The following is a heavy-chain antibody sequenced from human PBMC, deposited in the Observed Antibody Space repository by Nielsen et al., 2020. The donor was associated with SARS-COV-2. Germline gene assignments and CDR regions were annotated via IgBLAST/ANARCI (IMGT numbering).Heavy chain of an antibody. D-gene: IGHD3-16*02. Sequence: GGSLRLSCAASGLRFSTDWMSWVRQAPGKGLEWVASIKGDGSEEYYVDSVKGRFTISRDNPKNSLYLQMNSLRDEDTAVYYCARDMGDYVWGSYRYSWYFDYWGQGTLVTVSS. CDR1: GLRFSTDW. CDR2: IKGDGSEE. J-gene: IGHJ4*02. V-gene: IGHV3-7*03. CDR3: ARDMGDYVWGSYRYSWYFDY.